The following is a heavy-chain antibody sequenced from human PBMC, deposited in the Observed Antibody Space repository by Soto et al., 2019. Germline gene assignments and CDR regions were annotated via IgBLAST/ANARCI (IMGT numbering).Heavy chain of an antibody. J-gene: IGHJ4*02. V-gene: IGHV1-69*13. CDR1: GGTFSSYA. CDR2: IIPIFGTA. Sequence: SVKVSCKASGGTFSSYAISWVRQAPGQGLEWMGGIIPIFGTANYAQKFQGRVTITADESTSTAYMELSSLRSEDTAVYYCAREYYDSSGYYPQATFDYWGQGALVTVSS. D-gene: IGHD3-22*01. CDR3: AREYYDSSGYYPQATFDY.